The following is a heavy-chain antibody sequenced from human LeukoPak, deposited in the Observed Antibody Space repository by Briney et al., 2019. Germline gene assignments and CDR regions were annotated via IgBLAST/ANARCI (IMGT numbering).Heavy chain of an antibody. CDR2: ISPSGAST. CDR1: GYTFTSYG. D-gene: IGHD5-24*01. CDR3: ARDNSVRDEAWWFSP. V-gene: IGHV1-46*01. Sequence: GASVKVSCKASGYTFTSYGISWVRQAPGQGPEWMGVISPSGASTTYAQTFQGRVTLTRDMSTSTDYLELSSLRSEDTAVYYCARDNSVRDEAWWFSPWGQGTLVTVSS. J-gene: IGHJ5*02.